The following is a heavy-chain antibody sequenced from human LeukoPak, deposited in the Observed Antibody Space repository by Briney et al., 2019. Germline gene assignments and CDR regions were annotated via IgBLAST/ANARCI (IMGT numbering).Heavy chain of an antibody. Sequence: SQTLSLTCAISGDSVSSNSAAWNRIRQSPSRGLEWLGRTYYRSKWYNDYAVSVKSRITINPDTSKNQFSLQLNSVTPEDTAVYYCARDHPSYSSSSYGMDVWGQGTTVTVSS. V-gene: IGHV6-1*01. D-gene: IGHD6-6*01. J-gene: IGHJ6*02. CDR2: TYYRSKWYN. CDR1: GDSVSSNSAA. CDR3: ARDHPSYSSSSYGMDV.